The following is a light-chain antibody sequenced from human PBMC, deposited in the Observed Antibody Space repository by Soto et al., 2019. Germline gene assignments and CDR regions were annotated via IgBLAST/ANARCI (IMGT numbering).Light chain of an antibody. CDR3: QQYGSSSWT. CDR2: GAS. Sequence: EIVLTQSPCTLSLSPGARATLSCRASQSVSSSYLAWYQQKPGQAPRLLIYGASSSATGIPDRFSGSGSETDFTTTISRLEPEDFAVYYCQQYGSSSWTFGQGTKVEIK. J-gene: IGKJ1*01. V-gene: IGKV3-20*01. CDR1: QSVSSSY.